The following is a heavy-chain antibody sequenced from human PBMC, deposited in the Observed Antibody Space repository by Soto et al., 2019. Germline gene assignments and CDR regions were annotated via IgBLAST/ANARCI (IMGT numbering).Heavy chain of an antibody. J-gene: IGHJ4*02. Sequence: QVQLQESGPGLVKPSQTLSLTCTVSGGSISSGGYHWSWIRQHPGKGLEWIGYMYNSGSTYYNPSLKSRVTISVDTSKNQFSLKLSSVTAAETAVYYCARLGFSYGFGGHFDYWGQGTLVTVSS. CDR3: ARLGFSYGFGGHFDY. V-gene: IGHV4-31*03. CDR1: GGSISSGGYH. D-gene: IGHD3-10*01. CDR2: MYNSGST.